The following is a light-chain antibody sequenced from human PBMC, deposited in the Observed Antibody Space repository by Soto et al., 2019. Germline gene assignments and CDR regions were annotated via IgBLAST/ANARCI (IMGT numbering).Light chain of an antibody. CDR2: GAS. CDR1: QSVTSN. Sequence: IVMKLSPATLSVSPGERATLSCRASQSVTSNLAWYQQKPGQAPRLLIYGASTRAAGIPARFSASGSGTEFTLTISSLQSEDFAVYYCQQYNNWPLTFGQGTKVDNK. V-gene: IGKV3-15*01. J-gene: IGKJ1*01. CDR3: QQYNNWPLT.